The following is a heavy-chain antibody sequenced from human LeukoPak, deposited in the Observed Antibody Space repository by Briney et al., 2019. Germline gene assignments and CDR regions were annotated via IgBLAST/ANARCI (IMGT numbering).Heavy chain of an antibody. CDR3: ARTGYCSGGSCPRYYYYGTDV. V-gene: IGHV3-30-3*01. Sequence: GGSLRLSCAASGFTFSSYAMHWVRQAPGKGLEWVAVISYDGSNKYYADSVKGRFTISRDNSKNTLYLQMNSLRAEDTAVYYCARTGYCSGGSCPRYYYYGTDVWGQGTTVTVSS. CDR2: ISYDGSNK. J-gene: IGHJ6*02. D-gene: IGHD2-15*01. CDR1: GFTFSSYA.